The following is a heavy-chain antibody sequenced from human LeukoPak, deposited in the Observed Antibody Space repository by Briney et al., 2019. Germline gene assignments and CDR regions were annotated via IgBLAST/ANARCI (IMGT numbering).Heavy chain of an antibody. D-gene: IGHD2-2*01. CDR2: IYYSGST. CDR1: GGSISSGGYY. Sequence: PSETLSLTCTVSGGSISSGGYYWRWIRQHPGRGLEWIGYIYYSGSTYYNPSLKSRVTIPVDTSKNQFSLKLSSVPAADTAVDYCARASEYCSSTSCYNWFDPWGQGTLVTVSS. V-gene: IGHV4-31*03. CDR3: ARASEYCSSTSCYNWFDP. J-gene: IGHJ5*02.